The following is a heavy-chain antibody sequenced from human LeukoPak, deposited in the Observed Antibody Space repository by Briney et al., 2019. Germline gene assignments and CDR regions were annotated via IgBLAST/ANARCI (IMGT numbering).Heavy chain of an antibody. V-gene: IGHV4-4*09. CDR3: ARLAYSSSSEVNWFDP. J-gene: IGHJ5*02. CDR2: IYTSGST. Sequence: SETLSLTCTVSGGSISSYYWSWIRQPPGKGLEGIGYIYTSGSTNYNPSLKSRVTISVDTSKNQFSLKLSSVTAADTAVYYCARLAYSSSSEVNWFDPWGQGTLVTVSS. D-gene: IGHD6-6*01. CDR1: GGSISSYY.